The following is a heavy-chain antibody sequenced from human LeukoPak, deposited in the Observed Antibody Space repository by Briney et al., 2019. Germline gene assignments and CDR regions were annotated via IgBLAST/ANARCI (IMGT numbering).Heavy chain of an antibody. J-gene: IGHJ5*02. D-gene: IGHD5-18*01. Sequence: ASVTVSCKSSGYTFTSYDINWVRQATGQGREWMGWMNPNSGNTGYAQKFQGRVTMTRNTSISTAYMELSSLRSEDTAVYYCARGGYSSTRIARGWFDHWGQGTLVTVSS. CDR2: MNPNSGNT. V-gene: IGHV1-8*01. CDR1: GYTFTSYD. CDR3: ARGGYSSTRIARGWFDH.